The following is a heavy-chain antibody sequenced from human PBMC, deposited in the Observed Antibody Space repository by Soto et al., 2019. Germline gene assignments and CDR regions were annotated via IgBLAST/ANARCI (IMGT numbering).Heavy chain of an antibody. J-gene: IGHJ6*03. V-gene: IGHV4-31*03. Sequence: ASETLSLTCTVSGGSIGSGGYYWSWIRQHPGKGLEWIGYIYYSGSTYYNPSLKSRVTISVDTSKNQFSLKLSSVTAADTATYYCARGGISHWAYSYYTDVSDRGPTVTVSS. CDR3: ARGGISHWAYSYYTDV. CDR1: GGSIGSGGYY. D-gene: IGHD2-21*01. CDR2: IYYSGST.